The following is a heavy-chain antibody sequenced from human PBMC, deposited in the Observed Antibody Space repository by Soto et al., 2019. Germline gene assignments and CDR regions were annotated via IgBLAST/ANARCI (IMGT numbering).Heavy chain of an antibody. J-gene: IGHJ4*02. CDR1: GGSISSGRYS. Sequence: QLHLQESGPGLLKPSQTLSLTCAVSGGSISSGRYSWRWIRQPPGKGLEWIGYIFHSGSTYYNPSLKSRVTITVGRSKNQFSLKLSSVPAADTAMYYCARVPDYWGQGTLVTVSS. CDR2: IFHSGST. CDR3: ARVPDY. V-gene: IGHV4-30-2*01.